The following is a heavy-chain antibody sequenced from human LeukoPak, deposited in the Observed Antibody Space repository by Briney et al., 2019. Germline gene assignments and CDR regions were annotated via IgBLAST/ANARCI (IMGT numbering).Heavy chain of an antibody. D-gene: IGHD2-21*02. CDR1: GFTFSNYG. J-gene: IGHJ6*02. CDR2: VSGSGHNT. V-gene: IGHV3-23*01. Sequence: GGSLRLSCAASGFTFSNYGMNWVRQAPGKGLEWVSTVSGSGHNTYYTDSVKGRFTVSRDNSKNTVYLQMNSLRAEDTAVYYCAKDELQGDPSYYYYGMDVWGQGTTVTVSS. CDR3: AKDELQGDPSYYYYGMDV.